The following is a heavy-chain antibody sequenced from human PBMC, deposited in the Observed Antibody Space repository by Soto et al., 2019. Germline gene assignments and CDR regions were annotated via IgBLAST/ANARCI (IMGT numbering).Heavy chain of an antibody. CDR2: ISWNSGSI. D-gene: IGHD2-2*01. CDR1: GFTFDDYA. CDR3: AKALIGNQLLSGGYQVTIFDY. J-gene: IGHJ4*02. Sequence: GGSLRLSCAASGFTFDDYAMHWVRQAPGKGLEWVSGISWNSGSIGYADSVKGRFTISRDNAKNSLYLQMNSLRAEDTALYYCAKALIGNQLLSGGYQVTIFDYWGQGTLVTVSS. V-gene: IGHV3-9*01.